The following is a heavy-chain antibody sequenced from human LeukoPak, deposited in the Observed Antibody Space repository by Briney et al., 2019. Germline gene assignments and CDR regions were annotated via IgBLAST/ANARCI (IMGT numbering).Heavy chain of an antibody. Sequence: GGSLRLSCAASGFTFDDYAMHWVRQAPGKGLEWVAVISYDGSNKYYADSVKGRFTISRDNSKNTLYLQMNSLRAEDTAVYYCARVGQTYYYGSGSYAFDIWGQGTMVTVSS. J-gene: IGHJ3*02. CDR2: ISYDGSNK. V-gene: IGHV3-30*03. D-gene: IGHD3-10*01. CDR1: GFTFDDYA. CDR3: ARVGQTYYYGSGSYAFDI.